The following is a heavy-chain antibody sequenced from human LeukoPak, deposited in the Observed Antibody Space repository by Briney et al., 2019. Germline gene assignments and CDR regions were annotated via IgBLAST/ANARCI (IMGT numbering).Heavy chain of an antibody. CDR3: AKVSGYSYGWVDY. CDR1: GFTFSSYE. V-gene: IGHV3-48*03. D-gene: IGHD5-18*01. Sequence: PGGSLRLSCAASGFTFSSYEMNWVRQAPGKGLEWVSYISSSGSTIYYADSVKGRFTISRDNAKNTLYLQMNSLRAEDTAVYYCAKVSGYSYGWVDYWGQGTLVTVSS. CDR2: ISSSGSTI. J-gene: IGHJ4*02.